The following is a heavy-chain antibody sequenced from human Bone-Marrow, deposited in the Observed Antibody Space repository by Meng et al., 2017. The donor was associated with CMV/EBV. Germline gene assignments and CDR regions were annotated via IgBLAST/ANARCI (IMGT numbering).Heavy chain of an antibody. Sequence: QVRLVQPGAEVKKPGASVKGSCKASGYTFTSYGISWVRQAPGQGMEWMGWISAYNGNTNYAQKLQGRVTMTTDTSTSTAYMKLSRLRSDDTAVYYCARAHCSSTSCLIDYWGQGTLVTVSS. CDR1: GYTFTSYG. D-gene: IGHD2-2*01. CDR3: ARAHCSSTSCLIDY. CDR2: ISAYNGNT. V-gene: IGHV1-18*01. J-gene: IGHJ4*02.